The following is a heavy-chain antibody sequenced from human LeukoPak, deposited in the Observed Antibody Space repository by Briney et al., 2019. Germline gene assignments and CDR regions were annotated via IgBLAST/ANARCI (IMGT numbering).Heavy chain of an antibody. V-gene: IGHV4-38-2*02. Sequence: SETLSLTCTVSGYSISSGYYWSWIRQPPGKGLEWIGEINHSGSTNYNPSLKSRVTISVDTSKNQFSLKLSSVTAADTAVYYCAREEVYGTLDYWGQGTLVTVSS. J-gene: IGHJ4*02. D-gene: IGHD3-16*01. CDR2: INHSGST. CDR3: AREEVYGTLDY. CDR1: GYSISSGYY.